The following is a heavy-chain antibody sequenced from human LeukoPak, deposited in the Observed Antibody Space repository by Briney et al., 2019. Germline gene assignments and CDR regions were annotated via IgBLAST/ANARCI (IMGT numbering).Heavy chain of an antibody. J-gene: IGHJ6*02. V-gene: IGHV3-74*01. CDR1: GFTLSNYW. D-gene: IGHD2-2*01. CDR3: VRDYQFIQEV. Sequence: GGSLRLSCVASGFTLSNYWMLWVRQAPGKGLMWVSLISTDGKSTRYAESVKGRFTISRDNAKNALYLQMDILRVEDTALYFCVRDYQFIQEVWGQGTTVTVSS. CDR2: ISTDGKST.